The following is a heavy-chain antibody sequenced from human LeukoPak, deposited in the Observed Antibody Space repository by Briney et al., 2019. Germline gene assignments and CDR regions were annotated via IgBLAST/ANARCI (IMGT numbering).Heavy chain of an antibody. CDR3: ATYDILTGYDY. CDR1: GFTFSSYW. Sequence: GGSLRLSCAASGFTFSSYWMNWVRQAPGKGLEWVSSISSSSSYIYYADSVKGRFTISRDNAKNSLYLQMNSLRAEDTAVYYCATYDILTGYDYWGQGTLVTVSS. D-gene: IGHD3-9*01. CDR2: ISSSSSYI. J-gene: IGHJ4*02. V-gene: IGHV3-21*01.